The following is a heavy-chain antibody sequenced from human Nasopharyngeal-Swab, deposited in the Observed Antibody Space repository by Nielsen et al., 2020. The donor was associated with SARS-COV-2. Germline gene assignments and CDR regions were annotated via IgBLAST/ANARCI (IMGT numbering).Heavy chain of an antibody. CDR2: FRPEDGHI. J-gene: IGHJ3*02. CDR1: GYTLSEVS. CDR3: ALVLLGVKADGNGYPVGLNI. Sequence: ASVKVSCKVSGYTLSEVSIHWVRQAPGKGLEWMGGFRPEDGHILYAHQFQGRVTMTEDTSTDTAYMELSSLKFDDTAEYYCALVLLGVKADGNGYPVGLNIWGQGTMVAVSS. D-gene: IGHD6-25*01. V-gene: IGHV1-24*01.